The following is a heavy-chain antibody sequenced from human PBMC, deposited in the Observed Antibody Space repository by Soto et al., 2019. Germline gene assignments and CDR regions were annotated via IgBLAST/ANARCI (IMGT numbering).Heavy chain of an antibody. V-gene: IGHV3-21*01. CDR1: GFTFSGHT. CDR3: ARCMGFDGSGYAFFDS. CDR2: VSCSSSYI. Sequence: EVQLVESGGGLVKPGGSLRLSCAASGFTFSGHTINWVRQAPGKGLEWVSSVSCSSSYIYYADSVKGRFTVSRDNAEKSLYLQMNSLRAEDTAMYYCARCMGFDGSGYAFFDSWGQGTLVTVSS. D-gene: IGHD3-10*01. J-gene: IGHJ4*02.